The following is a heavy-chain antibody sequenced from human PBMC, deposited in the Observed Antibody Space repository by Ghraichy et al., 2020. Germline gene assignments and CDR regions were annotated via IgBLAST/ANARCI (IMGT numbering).Heavy chain of an antibody. CDR3: ARGVVGPPTDYYYYMDV. J-gene: IGHJ6*03. D-gene: IGHD1-26*01. V-gene: IGHV3-7*01. Sequence: GGSLRLSCAASGFTFSSYWMSWVRQAPGKGLEWVANIKQDGSEKYYVDSVKGRFTISRDNAKNSLYLQMNSLRAEDTAVYYCARGVVGPPTDYYYYMDVWGKGTTVTVSS. CDR1: GFTFSSYW. CDR2: IKQDGSEK.